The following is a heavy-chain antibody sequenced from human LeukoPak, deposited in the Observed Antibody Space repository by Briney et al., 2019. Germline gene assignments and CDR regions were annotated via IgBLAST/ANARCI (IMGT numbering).Heavy chain of an antibody. Sequence: ASVKVSCKASGYTFTSYYMHWVRQAPGQGLEGMGIINPSGGSTRYAQNFQGRVTMTRDTSTSTVYMELSSLRSEDTAVYYCARVASGGLQPDYWGQGTLVTVSS. CDR1: GYTFTSYY. V-gene: IGHV1-46*01. CDR2: INPSGGST. D-gene: IGHD5-24*01. CDR3: ARVASGGLQPDY. J-gene: IGHJ4*02.